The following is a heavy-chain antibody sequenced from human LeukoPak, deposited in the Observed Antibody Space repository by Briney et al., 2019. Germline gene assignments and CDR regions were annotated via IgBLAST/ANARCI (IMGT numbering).Heavy chain of an antibody. J-gene: IGHJ4*02. V-gene: IGHV1-69-2*01. CDR1: GYTFTVYY. Sequence: ASVKVSCKVSGYTFTVYYMHWVQEAPGKGLEWMGLVDPEDGETIYAQKLQGRVTITADTSTDTAYMELSSLRSDDTAVYYCASTTNRARYFDYWGQGTLVTVSS. CDR2: VDPEDGET. CDR3: ASTTNRARYFDY. D-gene: IGHD2-8*01.